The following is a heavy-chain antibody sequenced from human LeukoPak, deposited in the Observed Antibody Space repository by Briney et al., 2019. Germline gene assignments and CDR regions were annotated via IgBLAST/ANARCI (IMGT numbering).Heavy chain of an antibody. CDR1: GFTFSSYG. J-gene: IGHJ4*02. D-gene: IGHD1-26*01. CDR3: ARGKIGRLPNFDY. CDR2: ISGSGGST. Sequence: GGSLRLSCAASGFTFSSYGMSWVRQAPGKRLEWVSAISGSGGSTYYADSVKGRFTISRDNAKNSLYLQMNSLRAEDTALYYCARGKIGRLPNFDYWGQGTLVTVSS. V-gene: IGHV3-23*01.